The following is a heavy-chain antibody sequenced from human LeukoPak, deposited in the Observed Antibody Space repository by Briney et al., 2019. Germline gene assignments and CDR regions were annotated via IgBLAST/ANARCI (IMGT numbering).Heavy chain of an antibody. J-gene: IGHJ5*02. D-gene: IGHD6-13*01. Sequence: PGRSLRLSCAASGFTFSDYGMQWVRQAPGKGLEWVALISTDGSNKDYADSVKGRFTLSRDNSKNTLYLQMNSLRVEDTAVYYCAKDGTSSWFGEATWGQGTLVTVSS. CDR3: AKDGTSSWFGEAT. CDR1: GFTFSDYG. V-gene: IGHV3-30*18. CDR2: ISTDGSNK.